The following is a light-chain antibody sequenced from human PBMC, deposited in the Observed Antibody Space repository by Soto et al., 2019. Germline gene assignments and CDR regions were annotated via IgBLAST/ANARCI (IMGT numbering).Light chain of an antibody. CDR2: GAS. V-gene: IGKV3D-20*02. CDR1: QTVSSSS. CDR3: HQRSKWPLT. J-gene: IGKJ4*01. Sequence: VMTQSPVSLSVSPGERATLSCRASQTVSSSSLAWYQHKPGQAPRLIIYGASSRATGIPDRFSGSGSGTDCTLTISSLDPEDSAVYYCHQRSKWPLTFGGGTKVDIK.